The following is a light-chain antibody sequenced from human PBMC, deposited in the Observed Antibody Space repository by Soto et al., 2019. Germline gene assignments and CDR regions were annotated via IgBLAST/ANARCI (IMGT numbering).Light chain of an antibody. CDR2: DVS. CDR1: SSDVGNYNF. J-gene: IGLJ3*02. Sequence: QSALTQPASVSGSPGQSITISCTGTSSDVGNYNFVSWYQQHPGKAPKLMIYDVSKRPSGVSNRFSGSKSGNTASLTISGLQAEDEADYYCCSYAGNNIPWVFGGGTKLTVL. CDR3: CSYAGNNIPWV. V-gene: IGLV2-23*02.